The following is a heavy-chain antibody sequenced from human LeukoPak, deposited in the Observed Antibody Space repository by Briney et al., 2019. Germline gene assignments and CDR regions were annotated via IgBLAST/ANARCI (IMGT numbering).Heavy chain of an antibody. J-gene: IGHJ6*03. CDR2: INHSGST. CDR1: GGSISSSSYY. Sequence: SETLSLTCTVSGGSISSSSYYWGWIRQPPGKGLEWIGEINHSGSTNYNPSLKSRVTISVDTSKNQFSLKLSSVTAADTAVYYCARGRYCHYDFWSGSKCLASGYYYYMDVWGKGTTVTVSS. D-gene: IGHD3-3*01. CDR3: ARGRYCHYDFWSGSKCLASGYYYYMDV. V-gene: IGHV4-39*07.